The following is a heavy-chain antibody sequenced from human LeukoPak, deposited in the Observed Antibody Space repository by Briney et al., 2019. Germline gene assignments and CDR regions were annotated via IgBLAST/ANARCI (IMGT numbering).Heavy chain of an antibody. J-gene: IGHJ4*02. Sequence: ASVKGSCKASGYTFTNYYIHWVRQAPGQGLEWMGIINPTSGSTAYTQKFQGRVTMTRDTSTSTVYMELSSLRSDDTAVDYCARLGYYYDSLGHYDYWGQGTLVIVSS. CDR3: ARLGYYYDSLGHYDY. CDR1: GYTFTNYY. D-gene: IGHD3-22*01. CDR2: INPTSGST. V-gene: IGHV1-46*01.